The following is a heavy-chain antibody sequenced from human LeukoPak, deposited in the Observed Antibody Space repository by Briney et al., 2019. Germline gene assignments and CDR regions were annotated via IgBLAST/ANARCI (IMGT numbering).Heavy chain of an antibody. CDR2: INPGNSDT. V-gene: IGHV5-51*01. D-gene: IGHD6-13*01. J-gene: IGHJ4*02. CDR1: GYSFTSYW. CDR3: ARLRWAAGDGYYFDY. Sequence: GESLKISCKGSGYSFTSYWIGWVRQMPGKGLEWMGVINPGNSDTRYSPSFQGQVTISSDKSITTAYLQWSSLKASDTAMYYCARLRWAAGDGYYFDYWGQGTPVTVSS.